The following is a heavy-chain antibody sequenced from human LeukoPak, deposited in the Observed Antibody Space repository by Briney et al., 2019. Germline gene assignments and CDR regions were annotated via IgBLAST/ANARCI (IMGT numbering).Heavy chain of an antibody. CDR3: ARSDYDILTGLDP. V-gene: IGHV1-69*05. CDR2: IIPIFGTA. D-gene: IGHD3-9*01. J-gene: IGHJ5*02. CDR1: GDTFSSYA. Sequence: SVKVSCKASGDTFSSYAISWVRQAPGQGLEWMGRIIPIFGTANYAQKFQGRVTITTDESTSTAYMELSSLRSEDTAVYYCARSDYDILTGLDPWGQGTLVTVSS.